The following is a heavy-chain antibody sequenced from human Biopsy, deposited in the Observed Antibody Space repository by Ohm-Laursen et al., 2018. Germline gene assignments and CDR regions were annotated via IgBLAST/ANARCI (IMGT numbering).Heavy chain of an antibody. D-gene: IGHD3-9*01. CDR2: NIPILGTG. J-gene: IGHJ1*01. V-gene: IGHV1-69*06. Sequence: SVKVSCKAPGGTFSNYGVNWVRQAPGQGLEWLGGNIPILGTGNYAQKFQDRVTVAEDTSTSTATMELRSLRSDDTAVYYCATKLTGYFHHWGQGTLVIVSS. CDR1: GGTFSNYG. CDR3: ATKLTGYFHH.